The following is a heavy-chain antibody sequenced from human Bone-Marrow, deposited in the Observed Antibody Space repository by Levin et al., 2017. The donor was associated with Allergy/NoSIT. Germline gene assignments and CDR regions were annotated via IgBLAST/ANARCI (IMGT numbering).Heavy chain of an antibody. CDR2: ISGSGGST. Sequence: PGGSLRLSCAASGFTFNTYAVNWVRQAPGKGLQWVSAISGSGGSTYYADSVKGRFTISRDNSKNMLYLQMNSLRAEDTAVYYCACCVIYTNGWCKWFDPWGQGSLVTVSS. CDR3: ACCVIYTNGWCKWFDP. V-gene: IGHV3-23*01. CDR1: GFTFNTYA. D-gene: IGHD2-8*01. J-gene: IGHJ5*02.